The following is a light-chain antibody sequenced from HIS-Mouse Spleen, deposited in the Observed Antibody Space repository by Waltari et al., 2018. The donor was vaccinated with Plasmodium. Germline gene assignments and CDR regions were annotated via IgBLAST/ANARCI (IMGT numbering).Light chain of an antibody. V-gene: IGLV3-10*01. J-gene: IGLJ3*02. CDR1: ALPKKY. CDR2: EDS. CDR3: YSTDSSGNHRV. Sequence: SYELTQPPSVSVSPGQTARNTCSGEALPKKYAYWYQQKSGQAPVLVTYEDSKRPTGIPERFSCSSSGTMATLTISGAQVEDEADYYCYSTDSSGNHRVFGGGTKLTVL.